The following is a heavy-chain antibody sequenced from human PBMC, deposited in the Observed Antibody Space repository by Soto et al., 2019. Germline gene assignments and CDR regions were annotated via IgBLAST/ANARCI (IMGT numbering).Heavy chain of an antibody. CDR2: IWYDGSNK. Sequence: QVQLVESGGGVVQPGRSLRLSCAASGFTFSSYGMHWVRQAPGKGLEWVAVIWYDGSNKYYADSVKGRFTISRDNSKNPLYLQMNSLRAEDTAVYYCERDAAGKSDDDAFDIWGQGTMVTVSS. J-gene: IGHJ3*02. CDR3: ERDAAGKSDDDAFDI. V-gene: IGHV3-33*01. CDR1: GFTFSSYG.